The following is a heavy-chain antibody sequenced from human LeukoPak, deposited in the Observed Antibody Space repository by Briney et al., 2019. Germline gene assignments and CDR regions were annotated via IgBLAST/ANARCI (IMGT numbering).Heavy chain of an antibody. Sequence: QPGGSLRLSCAASGFTFRNYAMSWVRQAPGKGLEWVSGISASGGSTYYADSVTGRFTISRDSSKNTLYLQMNTLRAEDTAVYYCAKGFEISGSYCPFDPWGQGTLVTVSS. D-gene: IGHD3-10*01. CDR2: ISASGGST. CDR3: AKGFEISGSYCPFDP. CDR1: GFTFRNYA. V-gene: IGHV3-23*01. J-gene: IGHJ5*02.